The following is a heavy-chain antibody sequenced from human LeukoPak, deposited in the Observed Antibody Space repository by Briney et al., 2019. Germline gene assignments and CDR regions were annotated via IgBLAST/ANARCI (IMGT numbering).Heavy chain of an antibody. D-gene: IGHD6-13*01. V-gene: IGHV4-34*01. Sequence: PSETLSLTCAVYGGSFSGYYWSWIRQPPGKGLEWIGEINHSGSTNYNPSLKSRVTISVDTSKNQFSLKLSSVTAADTAVYYCARGEIAAAAGTGYYFDYWGQGTLVTVSS. CDR3: ARGEIAAAAGTGYYFDY. J-gene: IGHJ4*02. CDR1: GGSFSGYY. CDR2: INHSGST.